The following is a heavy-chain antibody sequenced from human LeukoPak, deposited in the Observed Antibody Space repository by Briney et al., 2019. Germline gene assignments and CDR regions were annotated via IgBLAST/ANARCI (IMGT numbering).Heavy chain of an antibody. Sequence: GGSLRLSCAASGFTFSSYAMHRVRQAPGEGLEWVAVISYDGSNKYYADSVKGRFTISRDNSKNTLYLQMNSLRAEDTAVYYCARDSRSGWFDPWGQGTLVTVSS. D-gene: IGHD2/OR15-2a*01. CDR1: GFTFSSYA. CDR3: ARDSRSGWFDP. CDR2: ISYDGSNK. J-gene: IGHJ5*02. V-gene: IGHV3-30-3*01.